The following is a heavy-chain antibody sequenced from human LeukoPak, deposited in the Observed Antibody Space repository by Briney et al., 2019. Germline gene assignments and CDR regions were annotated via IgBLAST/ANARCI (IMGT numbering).Heavy chain of an antibody. CDR1: GYTFTSYY. Sequence: ASVKVSCKASGYTFTSYYMHWVRQAPGQGLEWMGIINPSGGSTSYAQKFQGRVTMTRDTSTSTVYMELSSLRSEDTAVYYCAREFDYGDKGGVYYFDYWGQGTLVTVSS. V-gene: IGHV1-46*01. J-gene: IGHJ4*02. CDR3: AREFDYGDKGGVYYFDY. CDR2: INPSGGST. D-gene: IGHD4-17*01.